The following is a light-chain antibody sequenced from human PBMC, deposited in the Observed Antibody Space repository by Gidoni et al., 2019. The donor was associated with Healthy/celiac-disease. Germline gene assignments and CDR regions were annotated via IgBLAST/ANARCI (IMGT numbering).Light chain of an antibody. J-gene: IGKJ4*01. V-gene: IGKV3-11*01. CDR3: QQRSNWQLT. CDR1: QSVSSY. Sequence: ILFTQSPATLSLSPGERATLSCRASQSVSSYLAWYQQKPGQAPRLLIYDASNRATGLPARFSGSGSGTDFTLTISSLEPEDCAVYYCQQRSNWQLTFGGGTKVEIK. CDR2: DAS.